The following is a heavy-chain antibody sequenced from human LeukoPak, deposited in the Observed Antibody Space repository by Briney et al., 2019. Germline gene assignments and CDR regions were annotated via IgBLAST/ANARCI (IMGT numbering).Heavy chain of an antibody. D-gene: IGHD3-10*01. CDR3: TTAERRYYSHDF. V-gene: IGHV3-15*01. CDR1: GLSFSISW. Sequence: GGSLSLSCTVSGLSFSISWIRWIRQAPGKGLGWVGRIKSNTDGGTVNYAAPVKCRFTISRYDSKNTVLLQMNSLETEDTAMYFCTTAERRYYSHDFWGQGTLVTVSS. CDR2: IKSNTDGGTV. J-gene: IGHJ4*02.